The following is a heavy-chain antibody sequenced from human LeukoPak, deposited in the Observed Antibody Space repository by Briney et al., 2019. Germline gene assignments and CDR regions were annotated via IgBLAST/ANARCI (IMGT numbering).Heavy chain of an antibody. CDR2: ISYDGSNK. J-gene: IGHJ4*02. Sequence: GRSLRLSCAASGFTFSSYAMHWVRQAPGKGVEWVAVISYDGSNKYYADSVKGRFTISRDNSKNTLYLQMNSLRAEDTAVYYCARGGIYNWNYFDYWGQGTLVTVSS. V-gene: IGHV3-30-3*01. CDR1: GFTFSSYA. D-gene: IGHD1-20*01. CDR3: ARGGIYNWNYFDY.